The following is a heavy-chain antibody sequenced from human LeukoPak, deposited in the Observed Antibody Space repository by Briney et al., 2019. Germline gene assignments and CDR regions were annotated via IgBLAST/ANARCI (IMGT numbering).Heavy chain of an antibody. CDR2: IRYDGSNE. J-gene: IGHJ4*02. CDR1: SXG. Sequence: SXGXHWXRQXPGKGLEWVAFIRYDGSNEYYADSVKGRFTISRDNSKNTLDLQMNSLRAEDTAVYYCAKDTGRDFDYWGQGTLVTVSS. V-gene: IGHV3-30*02. D-gene: IGHD2-8*02. CDR3: AKDTGRDFDY.